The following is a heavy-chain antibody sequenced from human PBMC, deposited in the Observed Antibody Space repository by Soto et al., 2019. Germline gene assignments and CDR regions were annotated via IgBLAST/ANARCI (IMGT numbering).Heavy chain of an antibody. J-gene: IGHJ3*02. CDR2: ISGSGGST. Sequence: PGGSLRLSCAASGFTFSSYAMSWVRQAPGKGLEWVSAISGSGGSTYYADSVKGRFTISRDNSKNTLYLQMNSLRAEDTAVYYCAKTPRYYYDSSGPDAFDIWGQGTMVTVSS. CDR1: GFTFSSYA. D-gene: IGHD3-22*01. V-gene: IGHV3-23*01. CDR3: AKTPRYYYDSSGPDAFDI.